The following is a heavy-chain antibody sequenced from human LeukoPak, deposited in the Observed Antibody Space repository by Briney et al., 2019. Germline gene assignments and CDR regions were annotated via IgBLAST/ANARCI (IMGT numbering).Heavy chain of an antibody. Sequence: GASVKVSCKASGYTFTTYAMHWVRQAPGQRPEWMGWINGDNGNTKYSQKFQGRVSITRDTSIYTGYLGLRSLSSADTAVYFCARAPYDILTGYSLNWFDPWGQGTLVTVSS. V-gene: IGHV1-3*01. J-gene: IGHJ5*02. CDR3: ARAPYDILTGYSLNWFDP. CDR2: INGDNGNT. D-gene: IGHD3-9*01. CDR1: GYTFTTYA.